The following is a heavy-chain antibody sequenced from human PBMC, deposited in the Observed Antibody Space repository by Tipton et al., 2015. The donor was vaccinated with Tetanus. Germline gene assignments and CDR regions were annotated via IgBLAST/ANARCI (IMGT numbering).Heavy chain of an antibody. V-gene: IGHV1-69*01. J-gene: IGHJ4*02. CDR2: ITPIFGTT. Sequence: VQLVQSGAEMKKPGSSVKVSCKASGGTFTNYALSWVRQAPGQGLEWVGGITPIFGTTNSAPKFQGRVTITADESTNTAYMELSSLRSEDTAVYYRARLVRQWLVPEDYWGQGTLVTVSS. CDR1: GGTFTNYA. D-gene: IGHD6-19*01. CDR3: ARLVRQWLVPEDY.